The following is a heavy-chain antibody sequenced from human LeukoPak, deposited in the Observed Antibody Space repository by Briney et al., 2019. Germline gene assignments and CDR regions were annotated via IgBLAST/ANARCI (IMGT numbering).Heavy chain of an antibody. CDR1: GGTFSSYA. Sequence: SVKVSCKASGGTFSSYAISWVRQAPGQGLEWMGRIIPILGIANHAQKFQGRVTITADKSTSTAYMELSSLRSEDTAVYCCARGSSGWYIDYWGQGTLVTVSS. V-gene: IGHV1-69*04. CDR3: ARGSSGWYIDY. J-gene: IGHJ4*02. CDR2: IIPILGIA. D-gene: IGHD6-19*01.